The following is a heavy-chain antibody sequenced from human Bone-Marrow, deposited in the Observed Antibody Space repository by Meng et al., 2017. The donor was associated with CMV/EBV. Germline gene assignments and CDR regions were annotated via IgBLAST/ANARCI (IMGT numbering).Heavy chain of an antibody. CDR1: GYTLTELS. V-gene: IGHV1-24*01. CDR2: FDPADGET. D-gene: IGHD3-10*01. Sequence: ASVKVSCKVSGYTLTELSMHWVRQAPGKGLQWMGGFDPADGETIYAQKFQGRVTMTEDTSTDTAYMELSSLRSEDTAVYYCAIRGFGELSTGGFDPWGQGTLVTVSS. J-gene: IGHJ5*02. CDR3: AIRGFGELSTGGFDP.